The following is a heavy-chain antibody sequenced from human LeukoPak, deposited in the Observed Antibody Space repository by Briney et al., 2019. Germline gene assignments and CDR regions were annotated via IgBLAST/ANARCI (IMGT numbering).Heavy chain of an antibody. J-gene: IGHJ4*02. CDR3: ARYHSGYDDY. CDR2: VYYSGNT. Sequence: SETLSLTCTVSGGSVSISSYYWGWIRQPPGKGLEWIGSVYYSGNTYYNPSLRSRVTISVDTSKNQFSLKPSSVTAADTAVYYCARYHSGYDDYWGQGTLVTVSS. CDR1: GGSVSISSYY. D-gene: IGHD5-12*01. V-gene: IGHV4-39*07.